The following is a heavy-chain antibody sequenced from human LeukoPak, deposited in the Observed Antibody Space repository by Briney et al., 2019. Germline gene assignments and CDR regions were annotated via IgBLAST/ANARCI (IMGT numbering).Heavy chain of an antibody. V-gene: IGHV3-30-3*01. J-gene: IGHJ6*02. CDR2: ISYDGSNK. Sequence: GRSLRLSCAASGFTFSSYAMDWVRQAPGKGLELVAVISYDGSNKYYADSGKGRFTISRDNSKNTLYLQMNSLRAEDTAVYYCARDLGGKSSSWYLTGYYYYGMDVWGQGTTVTVSS. CDR1: GFTFSSYA. CDR3: ARDLGGKSSSWYLTGYYYYGMDV. D-gene: IGHD6-13*01.